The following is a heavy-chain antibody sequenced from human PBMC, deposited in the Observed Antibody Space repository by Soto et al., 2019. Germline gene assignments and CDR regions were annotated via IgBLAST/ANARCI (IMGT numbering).Heavy chain of an antibody. CDR2: ISYDGSTK. CDR3: ARTTTVAGTPEFDY. V-gene: IGHV3-30-3*01. CDR1: GFTFSSFS. D-gene: IGHD6-19*01. Sequence: ESGGGVVQPGRSLSLSCAASGFTFSSFSLHWVRQAPGKGLEWLAPISYDGSTKYNPDSVKGRFIISRDNSKNTMYLQLNSLRPEDTAIYYCARTTTVAGTPEFDYWGQGTLVTVSS. J-gene: IGHJ4*02.